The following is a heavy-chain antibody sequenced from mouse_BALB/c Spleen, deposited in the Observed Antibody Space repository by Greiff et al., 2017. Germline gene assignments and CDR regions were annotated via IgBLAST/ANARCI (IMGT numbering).Heavy chain of an antibody. Sequence: VQLQQSGPELVKPGASVKISCKASGYAFSSSWMNWVKQRPGQGLEWIGRIYPGDGDTNYNGKFKGKATLTADKSSSTAYMQLSSLTSVDSAVYFCARKGYYSNFAYWGQGTLVTVSA. CDR2: IYPGDGDT. V-gene: IGHV1-82*01. J-gene: IGHJ3*01. CDR3: ARKGYYSNFAY. CDR1: GYAFSSSW. D-gene: IGHD2-5*01.